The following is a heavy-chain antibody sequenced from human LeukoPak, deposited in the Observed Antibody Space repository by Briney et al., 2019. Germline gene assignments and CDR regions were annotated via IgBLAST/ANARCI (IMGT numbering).Heavy chain of an antibody. Sequence: ASVKVSCKASGYTFTSYYMHWVRQAPGQGLEWMGIINPSGGSTSYAQKFQGRVTMTRDMSTSTVYMELSSLRSEDTAVYYCARSGYCSGGSCYPLDYWGQGTLVTVSS. J-gene: IGHJ4*02. D-gene: IGHD2-15*01. CDR2: INPSGGST. CDR3: ARSGYCSGGSCYPLDY. CDR1: GYTFTSYY. V-gene: IGHV1-46*01.